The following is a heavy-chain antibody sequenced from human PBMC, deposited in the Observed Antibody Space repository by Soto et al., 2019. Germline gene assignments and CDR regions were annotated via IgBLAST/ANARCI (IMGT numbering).Heavy chain of an antibody. CDR2: IYYSGST. V-gene: IGHV4-59*01. J-gene: IGHJ5*02. CDR3: ARGRLYDFWSASNWFDP. Sequence: ETLSPTCTFSGGSISSYYWSWILQPPGKGLEWIGYIYYSGSTNYNPSLKSRVTISVDTSKNQFSLKLSSVTAADTAVYYCARGRLYDFWSASNWFDPWGQGTLVTVSS. CDR1: GGSISSYY. D-gene: IGHD3-3*01.